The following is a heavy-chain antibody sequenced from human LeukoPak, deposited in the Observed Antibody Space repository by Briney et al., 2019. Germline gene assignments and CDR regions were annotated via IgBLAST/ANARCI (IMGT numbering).Heavy chain of an antibody. V-gene: IGHV4-61*02. D-gene: IGHD3-22*01. J-gene: IGHJ5*02. CDR1: GGSLSSGSYY. CDR3: ARKVPNDSSGYYYRGQFDP. Sequence: SETLSLTCTVSGGSLSSGSYYWSWIRQPAGKGLEWIGRIYTTGSTNYNPSLKSRVTISVDTSKNQFSLKLSSVTAADTAVYYCARKVPNDSSGYYYRGQFDPWGQGALVTVSS. CDR2: IYTTGST.